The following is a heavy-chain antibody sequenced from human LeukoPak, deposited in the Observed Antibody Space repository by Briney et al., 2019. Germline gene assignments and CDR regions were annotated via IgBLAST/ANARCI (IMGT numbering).Heavy chain of an antibody. J-gene: IGHJ4*02. CDR1: GFIFRNYA. CDR2: ISDNGGGT. D-gene: IGHD1-1*01. V-gene: IGHV3-23*01. CDR3: AKESGALGVPLYDY. Sequence: PGGSLRLSCVASGFIFRNYAMSWVRQAPGVGLEWVSGISDNGGGTYYADSVKGRFTISRDNSKNMLYLQMNSLRAEDTAVYYCAKESGALGVPLYDYWGQGILVTGSS.